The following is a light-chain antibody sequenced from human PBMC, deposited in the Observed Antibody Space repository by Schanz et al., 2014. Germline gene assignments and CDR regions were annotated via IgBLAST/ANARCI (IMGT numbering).Light chain of an antibody. V-gene: IGLV2-11*01. CDR3: SSYTSSSTWV. Sequence: QSALTQPRSVSGSPGQSVTISCTGTNSDVGGYDYVSWYQQHPGKAPKLLIYNVNERPSGVPDRFSGSKSGNTASLTISGLQAEDDADYYCSSYTSSSTWVFGGGTKLTVL. CDR2: NVN. CDR1: NSDVGGYDY. J-gene: IGLJ3*02.